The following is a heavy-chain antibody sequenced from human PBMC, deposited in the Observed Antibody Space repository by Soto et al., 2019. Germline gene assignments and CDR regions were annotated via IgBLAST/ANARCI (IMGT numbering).Heavy chain of an antibody. Sequence: SVKVSCKASGGTFSSYAISWVRQAPGQGLEWMGGIIPIFGTANYAQKFQGRVTITADESTSTAYMELSSLRSEDTAVYYCARDKLTTVAYDAFDIWGQGTMVTVSS. CDR2: IIPIFGTA. J-gene: IGHJ3*02. V-gene: IGHV1-69*13. CDR3: ARDKLTTVAYDAFDI. CDR1: GGTFSSYA. D-gene: IGHD4-17*01.